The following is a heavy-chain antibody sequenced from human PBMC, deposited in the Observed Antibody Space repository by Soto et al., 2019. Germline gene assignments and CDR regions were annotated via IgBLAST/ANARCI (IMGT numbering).Heavy chain of an antibody. Sequence: EASVKVSCKASGFTFTNSVMQWVRQAPGQGLEWMGGIIPIFGTANYAQKFQGRVTITADESTSTAYMELSSLRSEDTAVYYCASCGGLGYCSGGSRRGVNYYYGMDVWGQGTTVTVSS. V-gene: IGHV1-69*13. CDR3: ASCGGLGYCSGGSRRGVNYYYGMDV. CDR1: GFTFTNSV. J-gene: IGHJ6*02. D-gene: IGHD2-15*01. CDR2: IIPIFGTA.